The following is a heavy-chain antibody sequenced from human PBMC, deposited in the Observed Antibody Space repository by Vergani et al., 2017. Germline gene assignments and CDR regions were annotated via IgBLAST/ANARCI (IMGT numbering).Heavy chain of an antibody. CDR3: AKKGGSLYYYGVDV. CDR1: GYTFGHFD. CDR2: IRYDGSNP. J-gene: IGHJ6*02. V-gene: IGHV3-30*02. D-gene: IGHD1-26*01. Sequence: QVQLVESGGGVVQPGRSQRLSCIGSGYTFGHFDMHWVRQAPGKGLAWVAFIRYDGSNPQYIDSVKGRFTISRDNSKDTLFLQMNGLRPEDTGTYFCAKKGGSLYYYGVDVWGQGTTITVSS.